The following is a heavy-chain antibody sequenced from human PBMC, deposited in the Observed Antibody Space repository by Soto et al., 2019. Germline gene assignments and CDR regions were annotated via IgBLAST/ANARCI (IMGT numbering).Heavy chain of an antibody. D-gene: IGHD2-21*01. CDR1: GFTFSSYG. V-gene: IGHV3-30*18. Sequence: QVQLVESGGGVVQPGRSLRLSCAASGFTFSSYGMHWVRQAPGKGLEWVAVISYDGSNKYYADSVKGRFTISRDNSKNTLYLQMNSLRADDTAVYYCAKDGVVSKRSYYCTYWGQGTLVTVSS. J-gene: IGHJ4*02. CDR2: ISYDGSNK. CDR3: AKDGVVSKRSYYCTY.